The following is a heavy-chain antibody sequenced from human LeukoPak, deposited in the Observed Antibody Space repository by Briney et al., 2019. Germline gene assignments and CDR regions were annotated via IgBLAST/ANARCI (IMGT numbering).Heavy chain of an antibody. CDR2: ISGSGGST. Sequence: PGGSLRLSCAASGFTFSSYAMSWVRQAPGKGLEWVSTISGSGGSTYNADYVKGRFAISRDNSQNTLYLQMSSLRAEDTAVYYCAKARMGVATTTPYYFDYWGQGTLVTVSS. CDR3: AKARMGVATTTPYYFDY. D-gene: IGHD5-24*01. J-gene: IGHJ4*02. CDR1: GFTFSSYA. V-gene: IGHV3-23*01.